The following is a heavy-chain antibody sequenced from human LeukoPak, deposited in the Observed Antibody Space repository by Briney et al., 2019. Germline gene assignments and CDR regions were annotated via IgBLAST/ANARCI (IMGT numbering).Heavy chain of an antibody. Sequence: ASVKVSCKASGGTFSSYAISWVRQAPGQGLEWMGGIIPIFGTANYAQEFQGRVTITTDESTSTAYMELSSLRSEDTAMYYCARDRNSSSLNWFDPWGQGTLVTVSS. D-gene: IGHD6-6*01. CDR3: ARDRNSSSLNWFDP. CDR2: IIPIFGTA. V-gene: IGHV1-69*05. CDR1: GGTFSSYA. J-gene: IGHJ5*02.